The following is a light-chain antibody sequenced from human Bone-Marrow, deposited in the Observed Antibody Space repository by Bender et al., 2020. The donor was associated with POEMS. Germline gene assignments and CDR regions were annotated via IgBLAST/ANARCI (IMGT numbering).Light chain of an antibody. V-gene: IGLV2-11*01. J-gene: IGLJ3*02. CDR3: SSYAGDYNLV. CDR1: SSDVGGYNY. Sequence: QSALTQPRSVSGSPGQSVTISCTGTSSDVGGYNYVSWYQQHPGKAPKLMIYEVTKRPSGVPDRFSGSKSGNTASLTVSGLQAEDEADYYCSSYAGDYNLVFGGGTKLTVL. CDR2: EVT.